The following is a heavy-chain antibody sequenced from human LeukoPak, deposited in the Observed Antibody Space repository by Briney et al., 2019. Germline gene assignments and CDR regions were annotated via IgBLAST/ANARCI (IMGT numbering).Heavy chain of an antibody. D-gene: IGHD3-10*01. CDR3: AREEGDGSGSYYC. J-gene: IGHJ4*02. V-gene: IGHV1-2*06. CDR1: GYTFTCYY. Sequence: ASVKVSCKASGYTFTCYYMHWVRQAPGQGLEWMGRINPNSGGTNFAQKFQGRVTMTRDTSISTAYMELSRLRSDDTAVYYCAREEGDGSGSYYCWGQGTLVTVSS. CDR2: INPNSGGT.